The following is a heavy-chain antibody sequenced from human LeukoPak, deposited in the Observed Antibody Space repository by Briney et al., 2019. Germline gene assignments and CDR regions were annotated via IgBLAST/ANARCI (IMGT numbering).Heavy chain of an antibody. Sequence: SGPTLVNPTQTLRLTCTFSGFSLSTSGVGVGWIRQPPGKALEWLGIIYWNDNKRYSPSLKSRLTVTKDTSNQVVLTMTNMDLVDTATYYCARHYYYRGEDSYYMDVWGKGTTVTISS. CDR2: IYWNDNK. D-gene: IGHD3-22*01. J-gene: IGHJ6*03. V-gene: IGHV2-5*01. CDR1: GFSLSTSGVG. CDR3: ARHYYYRGEDSYYMDV.